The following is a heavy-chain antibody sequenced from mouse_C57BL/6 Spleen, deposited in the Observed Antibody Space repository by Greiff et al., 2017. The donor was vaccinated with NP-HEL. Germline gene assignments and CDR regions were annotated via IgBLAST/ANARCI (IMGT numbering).Heavy chain of an antibody. CDR1: GYSFTDYN. Sequence: EVKLMESGPELVKPGASVKISCKASGYSFTDYNMNWVKQSNGKSLEWIGVINPNYGTTSYNQKFKGKATLTVDQSSSTAYMQLNSLTSEDSAVYYCARWGYGSSSYWYFDVWGTGTTVTVSS. D-gene: IGHD1-1*01. V-gene: IGHV1-39*01. CDR2: INPNYGTT. J-gene: IGHJ1*03. CDR3: ARWGYGSSSYWYFDV.